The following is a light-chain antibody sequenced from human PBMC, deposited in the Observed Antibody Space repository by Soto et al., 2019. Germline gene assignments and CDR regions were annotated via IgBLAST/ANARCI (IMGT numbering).Light chain of an antibody. CDR2: GND. CDR1: RSNIASNS. V-gene: IGLV1-44*01. CDR3: AAWDDSLSGPV. J-gene: IGLJ1*01. Sequence: QSVLTQPPSASGTPGQRVTISCSGSRSNIASNSVNWYQQLPGTAPRLLMYGNDQRPSGVPDRFAGSRSGTSASLAISGLQSEDEAEYYCAAWDDSLSGPVFGAGTKLTVL.